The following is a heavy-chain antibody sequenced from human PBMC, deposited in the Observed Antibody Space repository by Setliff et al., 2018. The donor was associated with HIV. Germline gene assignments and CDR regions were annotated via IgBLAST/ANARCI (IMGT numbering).Heavy chain of an antibody. Sequence: GGSLRLSCAASGFTSTGHAMHWVRQAPGKGLEWVALISFDGGKEYYADSVKGRFTISRDNSKDTLYLQMYSLGPEDTAVYYCAYYSLGSFYLGYYYYHGMDVWGLGTTVTVSS. CDR3: AYYSLGSFYLGYYYYHGMDV. V-gene: IGHV3-30*04. J-gene: IGHJ6*02. D-gene: IGHD3-10*01. CDR1: GFTSTGHA. CDR2: ISFDGGKE.